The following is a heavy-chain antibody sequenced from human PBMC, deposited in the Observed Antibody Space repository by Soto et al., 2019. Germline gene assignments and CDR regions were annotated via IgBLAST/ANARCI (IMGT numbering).Heavy chain of an antibody. CDR3: VREDDGGDRDYYGLDV. CDR2: IHYSGSV. D-gene: IGHD4-17*01. CDR1: GGSISSDHYH. J-gene: IGHJ6*02. Sequence: QVQLQESGPGLVRPSQTLSLTCTVSGGSISSDHYHWTWIRQTPVKGLEWIGYIHYSGSVYYNPSLQSRVTMSVDTSKHLCSLKLSSVTAADTAVYFCVREDDGGDRDYYGLDVWGQGTTVTVSS. V-gene: IGHV4-30-4*01.